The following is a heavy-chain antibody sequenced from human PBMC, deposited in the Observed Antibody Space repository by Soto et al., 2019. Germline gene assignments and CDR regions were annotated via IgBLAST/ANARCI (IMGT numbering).Heavy chain of an antibody. V-gene: IGHV4-34*01. J-gene: IGHJ5*02. CDR3: ARGQYCSSTSCYYNWFDP. D-gene: IGHD2-2*01. CDR2: INHSGST. CDR1: GGSFSGYY. Sequence: QVQLQQWGAGLLKPSETLSLTCAVYGGSFSGYYWSWIRQPPGKGLEWMGEINHSGSTNYNPSLKSRVTITVETSMNQFSLKLRSVTAADPAVYYCARGQYCSSTSCYYNWFDPWGQGTLVTVSS.